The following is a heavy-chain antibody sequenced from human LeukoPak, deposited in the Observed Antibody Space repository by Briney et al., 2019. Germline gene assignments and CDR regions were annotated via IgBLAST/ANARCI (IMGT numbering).Heavy chain of an antibody. J-gene: IGHJ4*02. CDR1: GFTFSTYN. CDR2: ITSSRTNK. D-gene: IGHD5-24*01. Sequence: GGTLSLTCAASGFTFSTYNMNWVRQPPGKGPEWVSYITSSRTNKYYAGSVKGRFTISRDNPKTSLFLQMNSLRAEDTAIYYCAPSPPRRDGYNNAYWGQGTLVTVSS. CDR3: APSPPRRDGYNNAY. V-gene: IGHV3-48*01.